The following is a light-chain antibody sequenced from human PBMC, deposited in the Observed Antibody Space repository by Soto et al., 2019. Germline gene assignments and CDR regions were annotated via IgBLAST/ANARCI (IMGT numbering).Light chain of an antibody. Sequence: DIVMTQSPLSLPVTPGEPASISCRSSQSLLHSNGYNYLDWYLQKPGQSPQLLIYLGSNRASEVPERFSGTGSGTDFTLKISRVEAEDVGVYYCMPALQTPPTFGQGTKVEIK. V-gene: IGKV2-28*01. CDR3: MPALQTPPT. J-gene: IGKJ1*01. CDR1: QSLLHSNGYNY. CDR2: LGS.